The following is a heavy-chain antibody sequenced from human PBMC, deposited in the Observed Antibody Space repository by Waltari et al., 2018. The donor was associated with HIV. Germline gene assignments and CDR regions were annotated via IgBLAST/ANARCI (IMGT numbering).Heavy chain of an antibody. D-gene: IGHD3-9*01. CDR1: GASMSDFS. Sequence: VRLQESGPRLGKTSETLSLKCSVSGASMSDFSWFWIRQSAGNRREWIGRIFGDGASVVNDVFKSRVAMSVATSTNHCSRTLTGLSGADTATYYCARGSYGLHTGFYLTAWGQG. CDR3: ARGSYGLHTGFYLTA. J-gene: IGHJ5*02. CDR2: IFGDGAS. V-gene: IGHV4-4*07.